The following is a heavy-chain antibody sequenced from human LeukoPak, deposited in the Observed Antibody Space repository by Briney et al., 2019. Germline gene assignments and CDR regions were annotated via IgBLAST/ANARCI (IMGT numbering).Heavy chain of an antibody. CDR2: INPNSGGT. CDR3: ARGAAGYSGGFGGGMDV. J-gene: IGHJ6*04. Sequence: ASVKVSCKASGYTFTGYYMHWVRQAPGQGLEWMEWINPNSGGTNYAQKFQGWVTMTRDTSISTAYMELSRLIFDDTAIYYCARGAAGYSGGFGGGMDVWGKGTTVTVSS. CDR1: GYTFTGYY. D-gene: IGHD6-19*01. V-gene: IGHV1-2*04.